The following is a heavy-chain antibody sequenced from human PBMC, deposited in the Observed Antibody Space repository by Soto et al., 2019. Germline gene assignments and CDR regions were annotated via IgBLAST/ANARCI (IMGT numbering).Heavy chain of an antibody. V-gene: IGHV1-69*06. CDR2: IIPIFGTA. CDR1: VGTFSSYA. D-gene: IGHD6-13*01. Sequence: SVKVSCKASVGTFSSYAISWVRQAPGQGLEWMGGIIPIFGTANYAQKFQGRVTITADKSTSTAYMELSSLRSEDTAVYYCARDLRAAAGNYYYGMDAWGQGTTVTVSS. CDR3: ARDLRAAAGNYYYGMDA. J-gene: IGHJ6*02.